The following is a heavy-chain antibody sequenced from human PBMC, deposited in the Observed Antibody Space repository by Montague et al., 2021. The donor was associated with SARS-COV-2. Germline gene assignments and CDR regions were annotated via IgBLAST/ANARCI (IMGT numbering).Heavy chain of an antibody. J-gene: IGHJ6*02. CDR3: ARQPVLRYFDWLPWFGGMDV. D-gene: IGHD3-9*01. CDR1: VDCSGGSSYY. V-gene: IGHV4-39*01. CDR2: IFYSGRT. Sequence: SETLSLTCAGDVDCSGGSSYYWGEMRKPAGKALEWIGCIFYSGRTYYNPSLKSRVTISVDTSKNQFSLKLSSVTAADTAVYYCARQPVLRYFDWLPWFGGMDVWGQGTTVTVSS.